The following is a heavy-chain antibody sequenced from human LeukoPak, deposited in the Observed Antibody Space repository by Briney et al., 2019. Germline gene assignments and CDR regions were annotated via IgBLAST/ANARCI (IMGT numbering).Heavy chain of an antibody. D-gene: IGHD2-21*02. J-gene: IGHJ4*02. CDR1: GFTFSSYA. CDR2: ISGSGGST. V-gene: IGHV3-23*01. CDR3: AKSLVVTTIGPLDS. Sequence: GGSLRLSCAASGFTFSSYAMSWVRQAPGKGLEWVSAISGSGGSTYYADSVKGRFTISRDNSKNTLYVQMNNLRAEDTAVYYCAKSLVVTTIGPLDSWGQGTLVTVSA.